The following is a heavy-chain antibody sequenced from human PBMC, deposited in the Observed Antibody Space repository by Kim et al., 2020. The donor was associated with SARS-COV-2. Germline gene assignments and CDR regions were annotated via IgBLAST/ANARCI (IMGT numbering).Heavy chain of an antibody. V-gene: IGHV4-34*01. J-gene: IGHJ4*02. CDR2: INHSGST. CDR3: ARGSGRYYYDSSGYSPTDHFDY. CDR1: GGSFSGYY. D-gene: IGHD3-22*01. Sequence: SETLSLTCAVYGGSFSGYYWSWIRQPPGKGLEWIGEINHSGSTNYNPSLKSRVTISVDTSKNQFSLKLSSVTAADTAVYYCARGSGRYYYDSSGYSPTDHFDYWGQGTLVTVSS.